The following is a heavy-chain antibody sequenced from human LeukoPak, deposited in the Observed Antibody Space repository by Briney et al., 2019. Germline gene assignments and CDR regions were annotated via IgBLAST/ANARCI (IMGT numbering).Heavy chain of an antibody. J-gene: IGHJ4*02. CDR1: GYTLTELS. CDR3: ATRPTYWGIAVAAAGEGVYFDY. Sequence: ASVKVSCKVSGYTLTELSMHWVRQAPGKGLEWMGGFGPEDGETIYAQKFQGRVTMTEDTSTDTAYMELSSLRSEDTAVYYCATRPTYWGIAVAAAGEGVYFDYWGQGTLVTASS. D-gene: IGHD6-19*01. V-gene: IGHV1-24*01. CDR2: FGPEDGET.